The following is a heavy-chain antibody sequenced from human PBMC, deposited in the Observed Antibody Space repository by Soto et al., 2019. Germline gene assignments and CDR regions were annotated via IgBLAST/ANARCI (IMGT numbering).Heavy chain of an antibody. D-gene: IGHD3-9*01. J-gene: IGHJ4*02. V-gene: IGHV1-3*01. CDR2: INSANGNT. CDR1: GYTFTSHA. Sequence: QLVQSGAEVKQPGPSVKVSCKASGYTFTSHAMHWVGQAPGQRLEWMGWINSANGNTKYSQKFQGSATITRDTAASTAYMELSSLRSEDTAVYFCARGSSDWLPYFDYWGQGSLVTVSS. CDR3: ARGSSDWLPYFDY.